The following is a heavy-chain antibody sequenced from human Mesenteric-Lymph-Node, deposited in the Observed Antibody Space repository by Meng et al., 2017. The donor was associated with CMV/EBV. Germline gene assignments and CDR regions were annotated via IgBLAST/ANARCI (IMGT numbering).Heavy chain of an antibody. J-gene: IGHJ3*01. CDR3: AKQFVNL. Sequence: GESLKISCAASGFTFSSYSINWVRQAPGKGLEWVSSISSGRTYIYYAESVKGRFTISRDNSKNTLYLQMSSLRAGDTAIYYCAKQFVNLWGQGTMVT. CDR1: GFTFSSYS. V-gene: IGHV3-21*04. D-gene: IGHD6-6*01. CDR2: ISSGRTYI.